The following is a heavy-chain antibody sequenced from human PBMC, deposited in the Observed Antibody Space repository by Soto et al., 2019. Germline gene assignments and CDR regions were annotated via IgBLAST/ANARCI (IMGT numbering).Heavy chain of an antibody. V-gene: IGHV2-5*02. CDR1: GLSLSTSGVG. J-gene: IGHJ4*02. CDR3: AHRPTVTTGDYVDY. CDR2: SYWDDDK. Sequence: QITLKESGPTLVKPTQTLTLTCTFSGLSLSTSGVGVGGIRQPPGKALEWLALSYWDDDKRYSPFLKSRLTITKDTSKNQVVLTMTNLDPVDTATYYCAHRPTVTTGDYVDYWGQGTLVTVSS. D-gene: IGHD4-17*01.